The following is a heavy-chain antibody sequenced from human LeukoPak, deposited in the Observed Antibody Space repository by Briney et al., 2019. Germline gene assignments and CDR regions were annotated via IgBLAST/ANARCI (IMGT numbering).Heavy chain of an antibody. CDR3: TALSTTVTTTRDYYYMDV. CDR1: GFTFSGSA. J-gene: IGHJ6*03. Sequence: GGSLRLSCAASGFTFSGSAMDWVRQASGKGLEWVGRIRSKVNSYATTYTASLKGRFTISRDDSKNTAYLQMNSLKTEDTAVYYCTALSTTVTTTRDYYYMDVWGKGTTVTVSS. CDR2: IRSKVNSYAT. V-gene: IGHV3-73*01. D-gene: IGHD4-17*01.